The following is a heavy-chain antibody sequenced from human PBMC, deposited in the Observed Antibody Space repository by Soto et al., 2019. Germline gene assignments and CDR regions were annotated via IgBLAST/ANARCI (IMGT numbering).Heavy chain of an antibody. J-gene: IGHJ3*02. CDR2: IIPIFGTA. V-gene: IGHV1-69*01. CDR1: GGTFSSYA. Sequence: QVQLVQSGAEVKKPGSSVKVSCQASGGTFSSYAISWVRQAPGKGLEWMGGIIPIFGTANYAQKFQGRVTINADESTITAYMELSSLRSEDTAVYYCARRQDAFDIWGQGTMVTVSS. CDR3: ARRQDAFDI.